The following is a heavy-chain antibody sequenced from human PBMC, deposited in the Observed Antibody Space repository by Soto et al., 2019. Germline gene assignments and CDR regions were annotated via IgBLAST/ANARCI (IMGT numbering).Heavy chain of an antibody. J-gene: IGHJ5*02. CDR2: IYYSGRT. CDR3: ARYAGSSWFDH. Sequence: SETLSLTCTVSSGSISTYYWSWIRQPPGKGLEWIGYIYYSGRTNYNPSLKSRVTISLDTSRNQFSLKLSSVTAADTAVYYCARYAGSSWFDHWGQGTLGTVS. CDR1: SGSISTYY. V-gene: IGHV4-59*01. D-gene: IGHD6-13*01.